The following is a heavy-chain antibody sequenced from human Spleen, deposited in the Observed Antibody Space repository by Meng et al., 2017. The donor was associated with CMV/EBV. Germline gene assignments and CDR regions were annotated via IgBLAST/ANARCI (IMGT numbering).Heavy chain of an antibody. Sequence: GESLKISCAASGFTFSSYAMTWVRQAPGKGLEWVSAISGSGGSTYYADSVRGRFTISSDNSKNTLYLQMNSLRAEDTAVYFCAKVGVPVAIRYYFDYWGQGTLVTVSS. D-gene: IGHD2-2*02. CDR1: GFTFSSYA. V-gene: IGHV3-23*01. CDR3: AKVGVPVAIRYYFDY. CDR2: ISGSGGST. J-gene: IGHJ4*02.